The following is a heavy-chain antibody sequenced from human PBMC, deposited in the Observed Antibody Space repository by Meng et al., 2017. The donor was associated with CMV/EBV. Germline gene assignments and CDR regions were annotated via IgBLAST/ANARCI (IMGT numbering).Heavy chain of an antibody. CDR2: INHSGST. CDR1: GGSFSGHY. J-gene: IGHJ6*02. CDR3: ARGGGIAARPRNYYGMDV. Sequence: SETLSLTCAVYGGSFSGHYWSWIRQPPGKGLEWIGEINHSGSTNYNPSLKSRVTISVDTSKNQFSLKLSSVTAADTAVYYCARGGGIAARPRNYYGMDVWGQGTTVTVSS. V-gene: IGHV4-34*01. D-gene: IGHD6-6*01.